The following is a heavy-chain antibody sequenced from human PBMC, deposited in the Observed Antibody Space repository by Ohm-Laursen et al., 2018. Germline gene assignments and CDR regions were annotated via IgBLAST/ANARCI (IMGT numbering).Heavy chain of an antibody. J-gene: IGHJ4*02. CDR2: ITSDGTST. CDR1: GFTLNSHW. V-gene: IGHV3-74*01. CDR3: ARRVAYDRGEFDY. D-gene: IGHD5-12*01. Sequence: SLRLSCTASGFTLNSHWMHWVRQGPGEGPVWVSRITSDGTSTAYADSVKGRFTISRDNSKNTLYLQMNSLRAEDTAVYYCARRVAYDRGEFDYWGLGTLVTVSS.